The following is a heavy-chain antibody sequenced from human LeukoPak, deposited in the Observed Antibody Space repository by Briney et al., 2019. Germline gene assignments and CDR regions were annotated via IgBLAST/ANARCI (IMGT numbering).Heavy chain of an antibody. Sequence: ETLSLTCAVSGGSFSDYSWSWIRQPPGKGLEWVSAISGSGGSTYYADSVKGRFTISRDNSKNTLYLQMNSLRAEDTAVYYCAKDGGLTTGYWGQGTLVTVSS. J-gene: IGHJ4*02. V-gene: IGHV3-23*01. CDR3: AKDGGLTTGY. D-gene: IGHD3-16*01. CDR2: ISGSGGST. CDR1: GGSFSDYS.